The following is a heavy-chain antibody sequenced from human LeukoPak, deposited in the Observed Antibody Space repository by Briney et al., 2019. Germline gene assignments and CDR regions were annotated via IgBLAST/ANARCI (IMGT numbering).Heavy chain of an antibody. V-gene: IGHV3-20*04. Sequence: GGSLRLSCAASGFTFDDYGMSWVRQAPGKGLEWVSGINWNCGSTGYADSVKGRFTLYRDNAKNSLYLQMNSLRAEDTALYYCARGSGTVGANFDYWGQGTLVTVSS. D-gene: IGHD1-26*01. J-gene: IGHJ4*02. CDR2: INWNCGST. CDR1: GFTFDDYG. CDR3: ARGSGTVGANFDY.